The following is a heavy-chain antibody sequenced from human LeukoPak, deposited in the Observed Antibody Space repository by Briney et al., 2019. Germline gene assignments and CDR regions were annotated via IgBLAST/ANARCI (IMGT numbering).Heavy chain of an antibody. J-gene: IGHJ2*01. Sequence: ASAKVSCKASGYTFTSYGISWVRQAPGQGLEWLGWISCYNGETRYEQNFQGRVTLTTDTSTSTAYMELRSLTSDDTAVYYCARVGMEIGWSLELWGRGTLVTVSS. V-gene: IGHV1-18*01. CDR3: ARVGMEIGWSLEL. CDR1: GYTFTSYG. D-gene: IGHD2-21*01. CDR2: ISCYNGET.